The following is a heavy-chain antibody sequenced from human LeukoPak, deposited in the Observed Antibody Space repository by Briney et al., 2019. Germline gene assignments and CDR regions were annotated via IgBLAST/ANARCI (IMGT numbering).Heavy chain of an antibody. CDR1: GYTFTGYY. CDR2: INPNSGGT. V-gene: IGHV1-2*02. D-gene: IGHD2/OR15-2a*01. J-gene: IGHJ6*03. CDR3: ARGVRLLPPRYYYYYYMDV. Sequence: GASVKASCKASGYTFTGYYMHWVRQAPGQGLEWMGWINPNSGGTNYAQKFQGRVTMTRDTSISTAYMELSRLRSDDTAVYYCARGVRLLPPRYYYYYYMDVWGKGTTVTISS.